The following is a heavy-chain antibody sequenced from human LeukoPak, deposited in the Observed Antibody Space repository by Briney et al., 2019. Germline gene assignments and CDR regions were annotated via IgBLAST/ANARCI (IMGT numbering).Heavy chain of an antibody. Sequence: SETLSLTCTVSGGSISSRPYYWGWVRQPPGKGLEWIGTISYSGTTYYNPSLKSRVTISVDTSKNQFSLKLSSVTAADTAVYYCARGFPPNGYCSGGSCRDYWGQGTLVTVSS. V-gene: IGHV4-39*07. CDR1: GGSISSRPYY. D-gene: IGHD2-15*01. J-gene: IGHJ4*02. CDR3: ARGFPPNGYCSGGSCRDY. CDR2: ISYSGTT.